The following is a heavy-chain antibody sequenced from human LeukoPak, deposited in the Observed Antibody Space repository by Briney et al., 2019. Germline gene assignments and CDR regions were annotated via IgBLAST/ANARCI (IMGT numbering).Heavy chain of an antibody. J-gene: IGHJ1*01. CDR1: GFTFSSYA. V-gene: IGHV3-23*01. Sequence: GGSLRLSCAASGFTFSSYAMGWVRQAPGNGLEWGSTISGSGGRTYYAVSVKGRFTISRATSKNTIYLQMNSLRAEDTAVSSCANGGSGYYYELDVDYFQHWGQGTLVTVSS. CDR2: ISGSGGRT. CDR3: ANGGSGYYYELDVDYFQH. D-gene: IGHD3-22*01.